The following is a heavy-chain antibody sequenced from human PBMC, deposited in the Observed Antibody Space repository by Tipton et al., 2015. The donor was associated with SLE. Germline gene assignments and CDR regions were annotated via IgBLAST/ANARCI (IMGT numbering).Heavy chain of an antibody. D-gene: IGHD4-23*01. CDR3: ARAAAVVRAFGLGGY. CDR2: INPNSGGT. V-gene: IGHV1-2*02. Sequence: QLVQSGPEVKKPGASVKVSCKASGYTFTGYYMHWVRQAPGQGLEWMGWINPNSGGTNYAQKFQGRVTMTRDTSISTAYMELSRLRSDDSAVYYCARAAAVVRAFGLGGYWGQGSLVTVSS. J-gene: IGHJ4*02. CDR1: GYTFTGYY.